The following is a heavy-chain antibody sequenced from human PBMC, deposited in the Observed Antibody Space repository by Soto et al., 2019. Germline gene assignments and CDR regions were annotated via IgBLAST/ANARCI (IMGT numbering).Heavy chain of an antibody. D-gene: IGHD1-1*01. J-gene: IGHJ4*02. CDR2: INPKSGGT. CDR3: ARGSETTTLDY. CDR1: GYTSTGYY. Sequence: APVKVSCKASGYTSTGYYIHWARQAPGQGLEWVGWINPKSGGTKYAQKFQGWVTMTRDTSISTAYMEVSRLRSDDTAVYYCARGSETTTLDYWGQGTLVTVSS. V-gene: IGHV1-2*04.